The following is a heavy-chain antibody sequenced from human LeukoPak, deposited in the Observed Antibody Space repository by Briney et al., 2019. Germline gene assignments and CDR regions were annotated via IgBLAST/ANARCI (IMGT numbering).Heavy chain of an antibody. CDR3: ARGGVYCSSVSCSVDY. Sequence: GGSLRLSCTASGFTFCDYAMSWFRQAPGEGLEWVGFIRSKPYGGTTENAASVKGRFTISRDDSKSIAYLQMNSLKTEDTAVYYCARGGVYCSSVSCSVDYWGQGILVTVSS. J-gene: IGHJ4*02. D-gene: IGHD2-2*01. V-gene: IGHV3-49*03. CDR1: GFTFCDYA. CDR2: IRSKPYGGTT.